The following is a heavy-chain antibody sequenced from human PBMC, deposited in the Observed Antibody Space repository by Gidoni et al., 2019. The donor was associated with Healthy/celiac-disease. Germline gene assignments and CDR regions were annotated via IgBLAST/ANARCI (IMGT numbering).Heavy chain of an antibody. J-gene: IGHJ4*02. CDR2: IYYSGST. Sequence: QLQLQESGPGLVKPSETLSLTCTVSGGSISSSSYYWGWIRQPPGKGLEWIGSIYYSGSTYYNPSLKSRVTISVDTSKNQFSLKLSSVTAADTAVYYCASVTTANLCFDYWGQGTLVTVSS. CDR3: ASVTTANLCFDY. CDR1: GGSISSSSYY. D-gene: IGHD4-17*01. V-gene: IGHV4-39*07.